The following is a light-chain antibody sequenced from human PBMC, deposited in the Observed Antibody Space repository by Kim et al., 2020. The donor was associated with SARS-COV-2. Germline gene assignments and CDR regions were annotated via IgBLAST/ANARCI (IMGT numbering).Light chain of an antibody. Sequence: STRSASVGERVTITFRARQRINTWLAWYQQKAGKAPKLLIYDASTLESGVPSRFSGSGSGTEFTLTINSLQPDDFATYYCQQYDGVFGQGTKLEI. V-gene: IGKV1-5*01. J-gene: IGKJ2*01. CDR1: QRINTW. CDR2: DAS. CDR3: QQYDGV.